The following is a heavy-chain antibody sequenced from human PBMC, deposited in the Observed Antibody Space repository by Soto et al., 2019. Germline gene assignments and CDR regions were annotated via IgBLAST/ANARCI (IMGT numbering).Heavy chain of an antibody. CDR1: GCTFSSYT. D-gene: IGHD2-21*01. CDR3: ARDRSAGEAYDY. CDR2: ISAYNGNT. V-gene: IGHV1-18*01. Sequence: ASVKVSCKASGCTFSSYTISWVRQAPGQGLEWMGWISAYNGNTNYAQKLQGRVTMTTDTSTSTAYMELRSLRSDDTAVYYCARDRSAGEAYDYWGQGTLVTVSS. J-gene: IGHJ4*02.